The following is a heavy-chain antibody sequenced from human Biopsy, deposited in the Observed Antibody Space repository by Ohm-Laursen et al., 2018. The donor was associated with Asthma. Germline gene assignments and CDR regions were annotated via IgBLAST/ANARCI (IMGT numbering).Heavy chain of an antibody. V-gene: IGHV3-30*18. D-gene: IGHD1-26*01. CDR2: ISFDGSNK. Sequence: SLRLPCAASGFTFSNYGMHWVRQAPGKGLEWVAVISFDGSNKDYADSVKGRFTISRDNSKNTLHLEVNSLRVEDTAVYYCPKDVFPGWELRRGPDYWGQGTLVTVSS. CDR1: GFTFSNYG. CDR3: PKDVFPGWELRRGPDY. J-gene: IGHJ4*02.